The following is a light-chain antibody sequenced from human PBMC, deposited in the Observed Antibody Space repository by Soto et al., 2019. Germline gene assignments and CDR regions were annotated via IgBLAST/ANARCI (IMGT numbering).Light chain of an antibody. V-gene: IGLV2-14*01. CDR3: SSYTSSRYV. Sequence: QSALTQPASVSGSPGQSITISCTGTSSDVGGYNYVSWYQQHPGKAPKLMIYEVSNRPSGVSNRFSGSKSGITASLTISGLQAEDEADYYCSSYTSSRYVFGTGTKLTGL. CDR1: SSDVGGYNY. CDR2: EVS. J-gene: IGLJ1*01.